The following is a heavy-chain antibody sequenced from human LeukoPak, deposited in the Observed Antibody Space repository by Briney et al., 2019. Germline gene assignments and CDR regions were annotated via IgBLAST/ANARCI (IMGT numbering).Heavy chain of an antibody. Sequence: GASVKVSCKASGGTFTSYAISWVGQAPGQGREWMGGIIPIFGTANYAQKFQGRVTITANKSTSPAYMELSSLRSEDTAVYYCARDQAKGEWLRNFDYWGQGTLVTVSS. V-gene: IGHV1-69*06. D-gene: IGHD5-12*01. CDR3: ARDQAKGEWLRNFDY. CDR1: GGTFTSYA. J-gene: IGHJ4*02. CDR2: IIPIFGTA.